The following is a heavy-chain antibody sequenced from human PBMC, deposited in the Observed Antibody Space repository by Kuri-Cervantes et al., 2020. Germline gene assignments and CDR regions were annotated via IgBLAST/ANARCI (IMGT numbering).Heavy chain of an antibody. CDR3: ARGDSGYDLPPDY. Sequence: SETLSLTCTVSGGSISSYYWSWIRQPPGKGLEWIGYIYYSGSTSYNPSLKSRVTISVDTSKNQFSLKLSSVTAADTAVYYCARGDSGYDLPPDYWGQGTLVTVSS. J-gene: IGHJ4*02. D-gene: IGHD5-12*01. V-gene: IGHV4-59*13. CDR2: IYYSGST. CDR1: GGSISSYY.